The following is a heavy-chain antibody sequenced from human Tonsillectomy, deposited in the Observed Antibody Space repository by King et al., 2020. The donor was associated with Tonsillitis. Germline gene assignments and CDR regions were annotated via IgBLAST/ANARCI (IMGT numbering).Heavy chain of an antibody. Sequence: VQLVESGGGLVQPGRSLRLSCAASGFTFDNFAMHWVRQAPGKGLEWVSGISWNSDSIGYADSVKGRVTISRDNAKNSLYLQMNSLRPEDTALYYCVKDENLDYWGQGTLVTVPS. D-gene: IGHD2/OR15-2a*01. J-gene: IGHJ4*02. V-gene: IGHV3-9*01. CDR3: VKDENLDY. CDR1: GFTFDNFA. CDR2: ISWNSDSI.